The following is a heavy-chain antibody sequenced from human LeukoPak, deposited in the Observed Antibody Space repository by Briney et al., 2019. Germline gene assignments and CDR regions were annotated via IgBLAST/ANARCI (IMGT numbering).Heavy chain of an antibody. CDR3: ARDGLTGTTDGTLDS. Sequence: GGSLRLSCVASGFTFSHYTMHWVRQAPGKGLEWVALILYDGSNKYYADSVKGRFTISRDNSKNTLYLQMNGLRAEDTAMYYCARDGLTGTTDGTLDSWGQGTLVTVSS. CDR2: ILYDGSNK. CDR1: GFTFSHYT. J-gene: IGHJ4*02. D-gene: IGHD1-20*01. V-gene: IGHV3-30-3*01.